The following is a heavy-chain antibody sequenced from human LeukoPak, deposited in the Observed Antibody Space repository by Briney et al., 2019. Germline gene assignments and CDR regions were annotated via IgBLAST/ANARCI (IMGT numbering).Heavy chain of an antibody. D-gene: IGHD6-13*01. CDR1: GFSFSDYW. V-gene: IGHV3-15*01. J-gene: IGHJ4*02. CDR3: ITDESIAAPGLDF. CDR2: IKSKTDGGTT. Sequence: PGGSLRLSCAASGFSFSDYWMTWVRQAPGKGLEWVGRIKSKTDGGTTDYAAPVKGRLTISRDDSKNKLYLQLNSRKTHDTAVYYCITDESIAAPGLDFGGKGNLDTVSS.